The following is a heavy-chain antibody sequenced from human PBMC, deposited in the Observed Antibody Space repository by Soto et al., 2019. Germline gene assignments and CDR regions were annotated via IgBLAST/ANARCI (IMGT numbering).Heavy chain of an antibody. D-gene: IGHD3-22*01. J-gene: IGHJ4*02. Sequence: GSVEVSRKASGYTLTSYAMHWVGQGPGQRLEWMGWINAGNGNIKYSQKFQGRITITRDTSASTAYMELSSLRSEDTAVYYCARSSPFFHDSSGYDYWGQGTLVTVSS. CDR3: ARSSPFFHDSSGYDY. V-gene: IGHV1-3*01. CDR1: GYTLTSYA. CDR2: INAGNGNI.